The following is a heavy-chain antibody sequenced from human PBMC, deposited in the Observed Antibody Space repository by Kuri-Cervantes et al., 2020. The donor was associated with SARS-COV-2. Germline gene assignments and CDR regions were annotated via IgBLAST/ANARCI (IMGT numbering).Heavy chain of an antibody. CDR3: ARPSRWSSFDY. CDR2: INSDGSST. CDR1: GFTFSSYA. D-gene: IGHD4-23*01. V-gene: IGHV3-74*01. Sequence: GESLKISCAASGFTFSSYAMSWVRQAPGKGLVWVSRINSDGSSTSYADSVKGRFTISRDNAKNTLYLQMNSLRAEDTAVYYCARPSRWSSFDYWGQGTLVTVSS. J-gene: IGHJ4*02.